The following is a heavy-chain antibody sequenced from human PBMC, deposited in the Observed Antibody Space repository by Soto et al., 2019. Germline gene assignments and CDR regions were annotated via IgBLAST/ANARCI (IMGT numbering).Heavy chain of an antibody. V-gene: IGHV3-30*03. CDR1: GFTFSSYG. Sequence: GGSLRLSCAASGFTFSSYGMHWVRQAPGKGLEWVAVISYDGSNKYYADSVKGRFTISRDNSKNTLYLQMNSLRAEDTAVYYCATTYGSGSYPNPFDYWGQGTLVTVSS. CDR3: ATTYGSGSYPNPFDY. D-gene: IGHD3-10*01. J-gene: IGHJ4*02. CDR2: ISYDGSNK.